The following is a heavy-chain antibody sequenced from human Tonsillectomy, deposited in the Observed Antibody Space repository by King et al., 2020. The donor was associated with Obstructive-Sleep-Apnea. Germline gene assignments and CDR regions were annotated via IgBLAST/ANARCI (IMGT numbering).Heavy chain of an antibody. D-gene: IGHD3-3*01. V-gene: IGHV3-23*04. Sequence: VQLVESGGGLVPPRGSLRLSCAASGFTFSSFAMSWVRQAPGKGLEGVSGISGSGGNTYYEDSVKGRFTLSRDNSKNTLYLQMNSLRAEDTAVYYCAKEERITIFGVAPYGMDVWGQGTTVTVSS. CDR2: ISGSGGNT. CDR3: AKEERITIFGVAPYGMDV. CDR1: GFTFSSFA. J-gene: IGHJ6*02.